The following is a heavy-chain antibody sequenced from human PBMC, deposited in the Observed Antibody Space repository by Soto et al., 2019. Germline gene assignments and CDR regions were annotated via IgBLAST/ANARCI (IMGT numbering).Heavy chain of an antibody. Sequence: PGGSLRLSCAASGFTFSSYAMHWVRQAPGKGLEWVAVISYDGSNKYYADSVKGRFTISRDNSKNTLYLQMNSLRAEDTAVYYCARETGTTPLDYWGQGTLVTVSS. CDR3: ARETGTTPLDY. CDR1: GFTFSSYA. CDR2: ISYDGSNK. J-gene: IGHJ4*02. V-gene: IGHV3-30-3*01. D-gene: IGHD1-7*01.